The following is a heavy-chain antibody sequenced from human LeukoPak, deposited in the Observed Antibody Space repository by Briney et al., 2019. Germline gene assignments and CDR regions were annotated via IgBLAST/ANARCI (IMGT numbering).Heavy chain of an antibody. CDR2: INYNGNT. V-gene: IGHV4-34*01. D-gene: IGHD3-10*01. CDR1: AGSFRSHY. Sequence: SETLSLTCAVYAGSFRSHYWSWLRQSPGKGPEWIGEINYNGNTDYNPSLKSRVTISVDTSKKQFSLKLTSATAADTAVYYCAAGRLSRTYGPQTQYFQSWGQGTLVTVSS. J-gene: IGHJ1*01. CDR3: AAGRLSRTYGPQTQYFQS.